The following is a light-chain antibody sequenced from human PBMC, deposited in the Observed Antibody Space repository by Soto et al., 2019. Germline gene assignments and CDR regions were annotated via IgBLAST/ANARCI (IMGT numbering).Light chain of an antibody. CDR1: QSVSSRY. CDR2: DAS. Sequence: EIVLTQSPGTLSLSPGERATLSCRASQSVSSRYLAWYQQKPGQAPRLLIYDASYRAPGIPDRFSGSGSGTDFTLTISRLEPDDCAVYYCQQYGSSYTFGPGTKVDIK. J-gene: IGKJ3*01. CDR3: QQYGSSYT. V-gene: IGKV3-20*01.